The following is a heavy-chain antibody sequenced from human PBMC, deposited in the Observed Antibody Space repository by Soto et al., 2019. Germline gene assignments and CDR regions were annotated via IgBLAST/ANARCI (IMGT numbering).Heavy chain of an antibody. CDR3: ARHIPYHGKDV. J-gene: IGHJ6*02. CDR1: GFTFSDHY. CDR2: IRNKVNSYTT. V-gene: IGHV3-72*01. Sequence: EVQLVESGGGLVQPGGSLRLSCAASGFTFSDHYMDWVRQAPGKGLEWVGRIRNKVNSYTTEYAASVKGRFTISRDDSKNSLYLQMISLNTEDTAVYYCARHIPYHGKDVWGQGTTVTVSS. D-gene: IGHD2-21*01.